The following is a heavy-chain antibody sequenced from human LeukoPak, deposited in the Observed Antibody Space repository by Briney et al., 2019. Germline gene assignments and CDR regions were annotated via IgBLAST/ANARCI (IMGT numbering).Heavy chain of an antibody. Sequence: SETLSLTCTVSGGSISSYYWSWIRHPPGKGLEWIGYIYYSGSTNYNPSLKSRVTISVDTSKNQFSLKLSSVTAADTAVYYCARGIGSSWYYYYGMDVWGQGTTVTVSS. D-gene: IGHD6-13*01. J-gene: IGHJ6*02. CDR3: ARGIGSSWYYYYGMDV. CDR1: GGSISSYY. CDR2: IYYSGST. V-gene: IGHV4-59*01.